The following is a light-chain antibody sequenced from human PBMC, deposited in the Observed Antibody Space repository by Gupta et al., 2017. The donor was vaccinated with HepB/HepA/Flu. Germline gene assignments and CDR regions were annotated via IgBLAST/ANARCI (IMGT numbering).Light chain of an antibody. CDR1: QSVLYSSNNKND. V-gene: IGKV4-1*01. CDR3: QQYYSTPWT. J-gene: IGKJ1*01. CDR2: WAS. Sequence: DIVLTQSPDSLAVSLGDTATINCKASQSVLYSSNNKNDLAWYQQKPGQPPKPLIYWASTRECGVPDRFSGSGSGTEFTLTISSLQAEDVAVYYCQQYYSTPWTFGQGTKVEIK.